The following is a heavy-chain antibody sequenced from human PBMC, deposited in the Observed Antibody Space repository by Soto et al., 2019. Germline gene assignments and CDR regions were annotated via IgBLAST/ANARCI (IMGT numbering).Heavy chain of an antibody. J-gene: IGHJ5*02. CDR3: ASDAAARPGWFDP. Sequence: ASVKVSCKASGYTFTGHYLYWVRQARGLVLEWMGWINPNTGDTKYAQRFKGRVTMTRDTSISTAYMDLTGLRSDDTAVYYCASDAAARPGWFDPWGQGTLVTVSS. CDR2: INPNTGDT. V-gene: IGHV1-2*02. CDR1: GYTFTGHY. D-gene: IGHD6-6*01.